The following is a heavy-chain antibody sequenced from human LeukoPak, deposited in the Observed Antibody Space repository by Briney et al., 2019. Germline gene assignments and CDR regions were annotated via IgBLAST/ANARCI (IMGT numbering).Heavy chain of an antibody. Sequence: GGSLRLSCAASGFSFSRSWMSWVRQAPGKGLEWVANIKEDGSEKQYVDSVKGRFTISRDNAKNSLYLQMNSLRAEDTAVYFCVREFDCWGRGALVSVSS. CDR3: VREFDC. CDR2: IKEDGSEK. J-gene: IGHJ4*02. CDR1: GFSFSRSW. V-gene: IGHV3-7*01.